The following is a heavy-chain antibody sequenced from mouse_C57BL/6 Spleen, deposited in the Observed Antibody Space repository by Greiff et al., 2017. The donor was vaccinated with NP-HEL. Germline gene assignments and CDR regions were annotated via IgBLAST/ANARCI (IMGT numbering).Heavy chain of an antibody. CDR3: ASPYDYDEGYAMDY. CDR2: IYPRSGNT. Sequence: QVQLQQSGAQLVRPGASVKLSCKASGYTFTSYGISWVKQRTGQGLEWIGEIYPRSGNTYYNEKFKGKATLTADKSSSTAYMGLRSLTSEDSAVYVCASPYDYDEGYAMDYWGQGTSVTVSS. J-gene: IGHJ4*01. CDR1: GYTFTSYG. D-gene: IGHD2-4*01. V-gene: IGHV1-81*01.